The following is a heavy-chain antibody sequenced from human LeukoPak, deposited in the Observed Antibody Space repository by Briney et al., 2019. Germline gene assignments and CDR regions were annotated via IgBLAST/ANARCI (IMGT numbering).Heavy chain of an antibody. CDR3: ARDPFDGSGSYVPWFDP. CDR2: ISGSGGST. Sequence: PGGSLRLSCAASGFTFSSYAMSWVRQAPGKGLEWVSAISGSGGSTYYADSVKGRFTISRDNAKNSLYLQMNSLRAEDTAVYYCARDPFDGSGSYVPWFDPWGQGTLVTVSS. J-gene: IGHJ5*02. CDR1: GFTFSSYA. D-gene: IGHD3-10*01. V-gene: IGHV3-23*01.